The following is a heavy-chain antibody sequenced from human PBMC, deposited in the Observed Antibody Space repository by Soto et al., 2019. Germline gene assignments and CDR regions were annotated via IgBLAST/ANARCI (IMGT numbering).Heavy chain of an antibody. D-gene: IGHD2-15*01. CDR3: ARERRSGEARMDV. CDR2: IYYSGST. V-gene: IGHV4-31*03. Sequence: SETLSLTCTVSGGSISSGGYYWSWIRQHPGKGLEWIGYIYYSGSTYYNPSLKSRVTISVDTSKNQFSLKLSSVTAADTAVYYCARERRSGEARMDVWGQGTTVTVSS. CDR1: GGSISSGGYY. J-gene: IGHJ6*02.